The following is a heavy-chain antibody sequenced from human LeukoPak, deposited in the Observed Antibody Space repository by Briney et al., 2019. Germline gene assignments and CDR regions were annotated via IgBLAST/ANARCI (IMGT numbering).Heavy chain of an antibody. D-gene: IGHD1-26*01. J-gene: IGHJ4*02. Sequence: ASVKVSCKASGYTFTSHYMHWVRQAPGQGLEWMGIINPSGGSTSYAQKFQGRVTMTRDTSTSTVYMELSSLRSEDTAVYYCARDLGVGATTGYWGQGTLVTVSS. V-gene: IGHV1-46*01. CDR2: INPSGGST. CDR1: GYTFTSHY. CDR3: ARDLGVGATTGY.